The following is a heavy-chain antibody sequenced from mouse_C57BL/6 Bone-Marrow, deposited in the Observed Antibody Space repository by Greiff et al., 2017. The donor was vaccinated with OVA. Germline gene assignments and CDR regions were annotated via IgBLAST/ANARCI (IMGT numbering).Heavy chain of an antibody. CDR2: IYPGSGST. J-gene: IGHJ3*01. CDR1: GYTFTSYW. V-gene: IGHV1-55*01. CDR3: ARREDYDNYGFVLFAY. Sequence: QVQLQQPGAELVKPGASVKMSCKASGYTFTSYWLTWVQPRPGQGLEWIGDIYPGSGSTNYNEKFKSKATLTVDTSSSTAYMQLSSLTSEDSAVYYCARREDYDNYGFVLFAYWGQGTLVTVSA. D-gene: IGHD2-1*01.